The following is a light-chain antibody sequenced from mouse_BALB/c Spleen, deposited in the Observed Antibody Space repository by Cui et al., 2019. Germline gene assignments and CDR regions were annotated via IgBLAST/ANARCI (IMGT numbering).Light chain of an antibody. CDR3: QQWSGYPFT. J-gene: IGKJ4*01. Sequence: ETVLPQSPAIMAASLGQKVTMTCSASSSVSSSYLHWYQQKSGASPKPLIHRTSNLASGVPARFSGSGSGTSYSLTISSVEAEDDATYYCQQWSGYPFTFGSGTKLEIK. CDR1: SSVSSSY. V-gene: IGKV4-58*01. CDR2: RTS.